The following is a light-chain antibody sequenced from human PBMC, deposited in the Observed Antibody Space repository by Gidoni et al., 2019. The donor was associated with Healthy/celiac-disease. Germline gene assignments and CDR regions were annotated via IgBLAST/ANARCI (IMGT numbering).Light chain of an antibody. CDR3: QQYDNLFT. J-gene: IGKJ5*01. Sequence: DIQMTQSPSSLSASAGDRVTITCPASQDISNYLNWYQQKPGKAPKLLIYDASNLETGVPSRFSGSGSGTDFTFTISSLQPEDIATYYCQQYDNLFTFGQGTRLEIK. V-gene: IGKV1-33*01. CDR2: DAS. CDR1: QDISNY.